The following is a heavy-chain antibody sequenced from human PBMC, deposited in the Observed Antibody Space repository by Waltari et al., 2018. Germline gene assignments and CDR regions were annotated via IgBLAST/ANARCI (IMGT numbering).Heavy chain of an antibody. V-gene: IGHV3-7*04. J-gene: IGHJ4*02. D-gene: IGHD2-8*01. CDR2: IKQDGSEK. Sequence: EVKLVETGGGLVKPGWDLRLSCAASGFTLRVSWMSWVRQAPWKVLEWVANIKQDGSEKYYVDSVKGRFTISRDNAKNSLSLQMNSLRAEDTAVYYCARGMYSFDYWGQGTLVTVSS. CDR3: ARGMYSFDY. CDR1: GFTLRVSW.